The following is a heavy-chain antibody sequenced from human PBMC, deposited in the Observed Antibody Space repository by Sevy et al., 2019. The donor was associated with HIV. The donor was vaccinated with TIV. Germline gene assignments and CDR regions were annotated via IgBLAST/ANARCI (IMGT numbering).Heavy chain of an antibody. CDR3: ASAIGYCSSTRCYSY. V-gene: IGHV4-59*01. D-gene: IGHD2-2*02. CDR1: GGSISSYY. J-gene: IGHJ4*02. CDR2: IYYSGST. Sequence: SETLSLTCTVSGGSISSYYWSWIRQPPGKGLEWIGYIYYSGSTNYNPSLKSRVTISVDTSKNQFSLKLSSVTAADTAVYYCASAIGYCSSTRCYSYWGQGTLVTVSS.